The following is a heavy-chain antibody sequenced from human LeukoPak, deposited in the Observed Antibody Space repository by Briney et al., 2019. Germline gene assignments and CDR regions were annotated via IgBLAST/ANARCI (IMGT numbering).Heavy chain of an antibody. CDR2: ILYDGSNK. CDR1: GFTFSSYG. V-gene: IGHV3-30*03. Sequence: RGSLRLSCAASGFTFSSYGMHWVRQAPGKGLEWVAVILYDGSNKYYADSVKGRFTISRDNSKNTLYLQMNSLRAEDTAVYYCAAWGSGLDYWGQGTLVTVSS. J-gene: IGHJ4*02. D-gene: IGHD7-27*01. CDR3: AAWGSGLDY.